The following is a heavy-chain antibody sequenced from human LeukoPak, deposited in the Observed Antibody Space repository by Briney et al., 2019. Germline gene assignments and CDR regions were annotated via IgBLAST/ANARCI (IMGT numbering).Heavy chain of an antibody. D-gene: IGHD3-22*01. CDR1: GFSLSTSGVS. V-gene: IGHV2-5*02. Sequence: SGPTLVNPTQTLTLTCTFSGFSLSTSGVSVGWIRQPPGKALEWLSLIYWDDDTRYSPSLKSRLAITMDTSKNQVVLVMTSMGPEDTAIYYCEYAPYDRLYKHSFYIWGQGKLVIVSS. CDR2: IYWDDDT. J-gene: IGHJ3*02. CDR3: EYAPYDRLYKHSFYI.